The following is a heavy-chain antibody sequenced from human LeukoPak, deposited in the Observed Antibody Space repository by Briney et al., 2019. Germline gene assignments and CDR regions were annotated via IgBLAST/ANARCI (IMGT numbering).Heavy chain of an antibody. CDR3: ARGQMVRGVSPLGY. Sequence: SETLSLTCAVYGGSFSSYYWSWIRQPPGKGLEWIGEINHSGSTNYNPSLKSRVTISVDTSKNQFSLKLSAVTAADTAVYYCARGQMVRGVSPLGYWGQGTLVTVSS. V-gene: IGHV4-34*01. CDR2: INHSGST. D-gene: IGHD3-10*01. J-gene: IGHJ4*02. CDR1: GGSFSSYY.